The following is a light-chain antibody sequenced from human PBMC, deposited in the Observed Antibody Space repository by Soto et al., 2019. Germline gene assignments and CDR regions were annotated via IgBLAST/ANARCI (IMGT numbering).Light chain of an antibody. V-gene: IGKV3-20*01. CDR2: GTS. J-gene: IGKJ1*01. CDR1: QSVTSTY. CDR3: QQYNNWPS. Sequence: DIVLTQSPGTLSLSPGERATLSCRASQSVTSTYLAWYQQKPGQAPRLLIHGTSNRATGIPDRFSGSGSGTDFTLTISSLQSEDFAVYYCQQYNNWPSFGQGTKVDIK.